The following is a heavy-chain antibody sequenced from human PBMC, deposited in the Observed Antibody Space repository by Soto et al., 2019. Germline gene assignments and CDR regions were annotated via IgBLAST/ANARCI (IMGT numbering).Heavy chain of an antibody. CDR3: ARGQIMITFGGVLNCFDP. CDR1: GGSISSGGYY. CDR2: IYYSGST. Sequence: QVQLQESGPGLVKPSQTLSLTCTVSGGSISSGGYYWSWIRQHPGKGLEWIGYIYYSGSTYYNPSLKSRVTISVDTSKNQFSLKLSSVTAADTAVYYCARGQIMITFGGVLNCFDPWGQGTLVTVSS. J-gene: IGHJ5*02. V-gene: IGHV4-31*03. D-gene: IGHD3-16*01.